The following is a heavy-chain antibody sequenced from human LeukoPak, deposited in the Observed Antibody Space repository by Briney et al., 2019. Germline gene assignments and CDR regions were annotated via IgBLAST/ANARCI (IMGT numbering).Heavy chain of an antibody. V-gene: IGHV4-39*01. J-gene: IGHJ4*02. D-gene: IGHD6-13*01. CDR2: MYYSGST. CDR1: GGSISSSSYY. Sequence: PSETLSLTCTVSGGSISSSSYYWGWIRQPLGKGLEWIGSMYYSGSTFYNPSLRSRVTISVDTSKNQFSLRLSSMTAADTAVYYCATFYGYSNTWYYPYFDNWGQGTLVTVSS. CDR3: ATFYGYSNTWYYPYFDN.